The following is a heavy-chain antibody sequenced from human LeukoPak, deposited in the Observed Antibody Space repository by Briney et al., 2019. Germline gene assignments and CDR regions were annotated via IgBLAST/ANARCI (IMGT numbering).Heavy chain of an antibody. CDR1: GGSFSGYY. CDR2: INHSGST. CDR3: ARTHRLGGGLGP. Sequence: SETLSLTCAVYGGSFSGYYWGWIRQPPGKGLEWIGEINHSGSTNYNPSLKSRVTISVDTSKNQFSLKLSSVTAADTAVYYCARTHRLGGGLGPWGQGTLVTVSS. V-gene: IGHV4-34*01. D-gene: IGHD3-16*01. J-gene: IGHJ5*02.